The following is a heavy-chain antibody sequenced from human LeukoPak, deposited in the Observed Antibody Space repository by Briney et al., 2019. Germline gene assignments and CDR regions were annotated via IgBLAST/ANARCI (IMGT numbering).Heavy chain of an antibody. CDR2: IKTDGSEK. D-gene: IGHD6-19*01. J-gene: IGHJ5*02. V-gene: IGHV3-7*03. Sequence: GGSLRLSCEGSGFTFSNYWMGWVRQAPGKGLQWVANIKTDGSEKYYVDSVKGRFTISRDNAKNSLYLQMNSLRAEDTALYYCTKDIRAIAVAGLYFDPWGQGTLVTVSS. CDR1: GFTFSNYW. CDR3: TKDIRAIAVAGLYFDP.